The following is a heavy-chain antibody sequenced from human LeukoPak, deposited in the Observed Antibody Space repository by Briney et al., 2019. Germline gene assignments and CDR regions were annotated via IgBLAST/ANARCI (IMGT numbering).Heavy chain of an antibody. CDR2: IKSKTDGGTT. V-gene: IGHV3-15*01. Sequence: PGGSLRLSCAASGFTLSNAWMSGVRQAPGKGLEWVGRIKSKTDGGTTDYAAPVKGRFTISRDVSKNTLYLQMNSLKTEDTAVYYCTTDWTPTFDYWGQGTLVTVSS. CDR1: GFTLSNAW. CDR3: TTDWTPTFDY. J-gene: IGHJ4*02. D-gene: IGHD3/OR15-3a*01.